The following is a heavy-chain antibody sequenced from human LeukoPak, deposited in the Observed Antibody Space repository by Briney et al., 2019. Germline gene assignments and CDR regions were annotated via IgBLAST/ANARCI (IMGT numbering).Heavy chain of an antibody. CDR2: IRYDGSNK. V-gene: IGHV3-30*02. CDR3: ARGSAYDSSGYLLND. D-gene: IGHD3-22*01. J-gene: IGHJ4*02. CDR1: GLTVSNYC. Sequence: GVSLRLSCAASGLTVSNYCVRWVRQAPGKGLEGVAFIRYDGSNKYYADSVKGRFTISRDNSKNTLYLQMNSLRSDDTAVYYCARGSAYDSSGYLLNDWGQGTLVTVSS.